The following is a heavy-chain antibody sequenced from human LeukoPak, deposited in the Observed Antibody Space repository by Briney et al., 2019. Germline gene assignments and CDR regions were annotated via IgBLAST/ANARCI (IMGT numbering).Heavy chain of an antibody. J-gene: IGHJ6*04. CDR3: ARGGFLEWRKMGV. CDR1: GDTFTSYY. Sequence: ASVKVSCKASGDTFTSYYVHWVRQAPGQGLEWMGMINAGGDITTYAQKVQGRITVTRDMSTSTVYMELSSLRSEDTAVYYCARGGFLEWRKMGVWGKGTMVTVSS. V-gene: IGHV1-46*01. D-gene: IGHD3-3*01. CDR2: INAGGDIT.